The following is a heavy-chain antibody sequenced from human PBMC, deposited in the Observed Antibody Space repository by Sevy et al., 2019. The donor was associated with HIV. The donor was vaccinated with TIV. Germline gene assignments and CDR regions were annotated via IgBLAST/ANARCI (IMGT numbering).Heavy chain of an antibody. V-gene: IGHV1-2*02. D-gene: IGHD4-17*01. J-gene: IGHJ6*02. CDR1: GFTFTGYY. CDR2: INPNSGGT. Sequence: ASVKVSCKASGFTFTGYYMHWVRQAPGQGLEWMGWINPNSGGTNYAQKFQGRVTMTRDTSMSTAYMELSRLRSDDTAVYYCARSYGDYGYYYYGMDVWGQGTTVTVSS. CDR3: ARSYGDYGYYYYGMDV.